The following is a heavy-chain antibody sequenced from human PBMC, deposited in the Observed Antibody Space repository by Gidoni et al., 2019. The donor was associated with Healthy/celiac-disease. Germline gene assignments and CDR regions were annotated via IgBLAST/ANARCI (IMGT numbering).Heavy chain of an antibody. V-gene: IGHV3-53*04. D-gene: IGHD6-19*01. CDR2: IYSGGST. CDR1: GFTVSSNY. CDR3: ARGGGWYEWYFDL. J-gene: IGHJ2*01. Sequence: EVQLVESGGGLVQPGGSLRLSCAASGFTVSSNYMSWVRQAPGKGLEWVSVIYSGGSTYYADSVKGRFTISRHNSKNTLYLQMNSLRAEDTAVYYCARGGGWYEWYFDLWGRGTLVTVSS.